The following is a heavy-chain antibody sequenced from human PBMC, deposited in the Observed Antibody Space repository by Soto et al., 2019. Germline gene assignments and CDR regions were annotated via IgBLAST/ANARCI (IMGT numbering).Heavy chain of an antibody. J-gene: IGHJ6*02. CDR3: AREGYCSSGSCALYSHEYFGMDV. V-gene: IGHV1-18*01. CDR1: GYTFTRYG. D-gene: IGHD2-15*01. CDR2: IIAYNDNT. Sequence: ASVKVSCKASGYTFTRYGVSWVRQAPGQGLEWMGWIIAYNDNTNYAQKLKGRVTMTTDTSTNTAYMELRSLTSDDTAVYYCAREGYCSSGSCALYSHEYFGMDVWGQGTAVTVSS.